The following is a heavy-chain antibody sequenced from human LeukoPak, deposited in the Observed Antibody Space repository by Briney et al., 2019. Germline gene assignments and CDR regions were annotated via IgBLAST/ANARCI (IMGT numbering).Heavy chain of an antibody. CDR3: ARDRDAYYYGSGSRNWFDP. V-gene: IGHV1-69*05. Sequence: SVKVSCKASGGTFISYAISWVRQAPGQGLEWMGRIIPIFGTANYAQKFQGRVTITTDESTSTAYMELSSLRSEDTAVYYCARDRDAYYYGSGSRNWFDPWGQGTLVTVSS. J-gene: IGHJ5*02. D-gene: IGHD3-10*01. CDR2: IIPIFGTA. CDR1: GGTFISYA.